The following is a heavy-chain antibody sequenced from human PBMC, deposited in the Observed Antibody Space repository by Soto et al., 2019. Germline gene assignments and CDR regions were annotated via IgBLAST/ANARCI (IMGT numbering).Heavy chain of an antibody. CDR3: VPLCRYCSTTTPS. Sequence: EVQLLESGGGLVQPGGSLRLSCAASGFTFSTYAMNWVRQAPRKGLEWVSAISGNGGAYTSYAYSVKGRFTFSKDNSKNKLYLQMNSLSVEDTAVYYCVPLCRYCSTTTPSWGQVTLVTVSS. V-gene: IGHV3-23*01. CDR2: ISGNGGAYT. CDR1: GFTFSTYA. D-gene: IGHD2-2*01. J-gene: IGHJ4*02.